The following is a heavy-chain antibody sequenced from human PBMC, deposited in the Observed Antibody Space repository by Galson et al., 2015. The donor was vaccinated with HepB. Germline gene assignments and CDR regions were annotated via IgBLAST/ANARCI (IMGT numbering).Heavy chain of an antibody. D-gene: IGHD3-9*01. CDR3: ARDTYDILTGYYYDY. CDR2: INWNGGST. V-gene: IGHV3-20*04. CDR1: GFTFDDYG. J-gene: IGHJ4*02. Sequence: SLRLSCAASGFTFDDYGMSWVRQAPGKGLEWVSGINWNGGSTGYADSVKGRFTISRDNAKNSLYLQMNSLRAEDTALYYCARDTYDILTGYYYDYWGQGTLVTVSS.